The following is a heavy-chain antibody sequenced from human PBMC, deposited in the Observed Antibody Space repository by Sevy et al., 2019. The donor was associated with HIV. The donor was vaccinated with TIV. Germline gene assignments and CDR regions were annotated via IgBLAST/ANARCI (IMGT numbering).Heavy chain of an antibody. CDR1: GFIFNSYA. CDR2: ISASGVST. Sequence: GGSLRLSCAASGFIFNSYAMSWVRQAPGKGLEWVSSISASGVSTYYADSVKGRFTISRDNSRNTVDVEMNSLRGEDTAIYYCAKGYGSGSPPDFWGQGTLVTVSS. D-gene: IGHD3-10*01. J-gene: IGHJ4*02. CDR3: AKGYGSGSPPDF. V-gene: IGHV3-23*01.